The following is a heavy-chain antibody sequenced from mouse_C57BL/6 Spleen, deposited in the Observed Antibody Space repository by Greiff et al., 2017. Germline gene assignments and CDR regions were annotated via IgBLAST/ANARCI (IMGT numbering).Heavy chain of an antibody. J-gene: IGHJ4*01. CDR2: IYPGDGDT. Sequence: VQLQQSGAELVKPGASVKISCKASGYAFSSYWMNWVKQRPGKGLEWIGQIYPGDGDTNYNGKFKGKATLTADKASSTAYMQLSSLTSEDSAVYFWARGRVYSKFYAMDYWGQGTSVTVSS. D-gene: IGHD2-5*01. CDR1: GYAFSSYW. V-gene: IGHV1-80*01. CDR3: ARGRVYSKFYAMDY.